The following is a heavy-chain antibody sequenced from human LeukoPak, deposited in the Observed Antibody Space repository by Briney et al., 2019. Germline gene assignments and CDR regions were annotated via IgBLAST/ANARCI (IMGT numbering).Heavy chain of an antibody. CDR2: INRNSGGT. V-gene: IGHV1-2*02. J-gene: IGHJ4*02. D-gene: IGHD2-2*01. CDR3: AREEGLCSSTSCSATFDY. CDR1: GYTFTGYY. Sequence: ASVKVSCKASGYTFTGYYMHWVRQAPGQGLEWMGWINRNSGGTNYAQKFQGRVTMTRDTSISAAYMELSRLRSDDTALYYCAREEGLCSSTSCSATFDYWGQGTLVTVSS.